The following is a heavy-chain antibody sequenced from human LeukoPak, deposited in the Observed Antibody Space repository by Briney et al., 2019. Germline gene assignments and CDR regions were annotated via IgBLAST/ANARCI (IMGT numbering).Heavy chain of an antibody. Sequence: ASVKVSCKASGYTFNDHDMHWVLQAPGQGLEWMGRINPNSGGTTYAQKFQGRVTMTRDTSISTAYMELSRLTSDDTAVYYCARDRSGSYEQWGQGTLVSVSS. V-gene: IGHV1-2*06. CDR1: GYTFNDHD. CDR3: ARDRSGSYEQ. J-gene: IGHJ4*02. CDR2: INPNSGGT. D-gene: IGHD1-26*01.